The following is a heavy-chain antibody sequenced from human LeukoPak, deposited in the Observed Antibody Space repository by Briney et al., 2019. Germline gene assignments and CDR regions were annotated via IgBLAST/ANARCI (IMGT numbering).Heavy chain of an antibody. J-gene: IGHJ4*02. D-gene: IGHD3-10*01. Sequence: GGSLRLSCAVSGFTSSGDWMHWVRQAPGKGLVWVSRSKNDGSSTSYADSVKGRFTISRDNAKNTRYLQMNSLRAEDTAVYYCAKNRGSSGSLYYFDYWGQGTLVTVSS. V-gene: IGHV3-74*01. CDR1: GFTSSGDW. CDR2: SKNDGSST. CDR3: AKNRGSSGSLYYFDY.